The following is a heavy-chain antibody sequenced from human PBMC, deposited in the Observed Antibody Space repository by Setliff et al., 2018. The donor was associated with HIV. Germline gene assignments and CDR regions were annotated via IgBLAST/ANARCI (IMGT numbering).Heavy chain of an antibody. CDR3: VSTDYGGNSGGNYFDY. Sequence: EASVKVSCKASGYTFTTYDITWVRQAPGQGLEWLGWISPYNGHTNFAQKLQGRVTMTTDTATSTAYMEVRSLRSDDTAVYYCVSTDYGGNSGGNYFDYWGQGSLVTVSS. V-gene: IGHV1-18*01. J-gene: IGHJ4*02. D-gene: IGHD4-17*01. CDR2: ISPYNGHT. CDR1: GYTFTTYD.